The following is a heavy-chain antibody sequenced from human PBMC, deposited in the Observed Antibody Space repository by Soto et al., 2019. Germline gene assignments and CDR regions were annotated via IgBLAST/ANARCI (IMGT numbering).Heavy chain of an antibody. Sequence: EEHVVESGGGLVQPGGSRRLSCAASGFSISHYWRSWVRQAPGKGLEWVANIKEDGSEQNYVDSLKGRFTISRDNAKNSLYLQMNSLRADDTAVYYCANTVVRGLGTTVTVSS. CDR1: GFSISHYW. V-gene: IGHV3-7*05. CDR2: IKEDGSEQ. J-gene: IGHJ6*01. D-gene: IGHD3-10*01. CDR3: ANTVV.